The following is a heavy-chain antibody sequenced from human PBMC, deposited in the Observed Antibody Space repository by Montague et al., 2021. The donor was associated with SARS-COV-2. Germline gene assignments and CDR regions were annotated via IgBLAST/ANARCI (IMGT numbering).Heavy chain of an antibody. CDR2: INHRGST. J-gene: IGHJ6*02. V-gene: IGHV4-34*01. CDR1: GGSFSGYY. D-gene: IGHD5/OR15-5a*01. Sequence: SETLSLTCAVYGGSFSGYYWSWIRQPPGKGLEWIGEINHRGSTNYNPSLKSRVSISLDTSKNQFSLNLRSVTTADTAVYYCARVAELDVFSVYYYGLDVWGQGTTVTVSS. CDR3: ARVAELDVFSVYYYGLDV.